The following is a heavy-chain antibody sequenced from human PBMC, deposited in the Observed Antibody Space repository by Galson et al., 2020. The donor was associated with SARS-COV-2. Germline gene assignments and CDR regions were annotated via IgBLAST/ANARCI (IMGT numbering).Heavy chain of an antibody. CDR1: GGSISSGGYS. Sequence: SETLSLTCAVSGGSISSGGYSWSWIRQPPGKGLEWIGYIYHSGSTYYHPSLKSRVTISVDRSKNQFSLKLSSVTAADTAVYYCARDRHYGDDAFDIWGQGTMVTVSS. CDR2: IYHSGST. D-gene: IGHD4-17*01. J-gene: IGHJ3*02. CDR3: ARDRHYGDDAFDI. V-gene: IGHV4-30-2*01.